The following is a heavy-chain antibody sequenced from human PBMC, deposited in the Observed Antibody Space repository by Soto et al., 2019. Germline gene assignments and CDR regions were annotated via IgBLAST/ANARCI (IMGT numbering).Heavy chain of an antibody. D-gene: IGHD2-2*01. Sequence: SETLSLTCAVSGYSISSGYYWAWIRQPPGKGLEWIGTIYHSGSTFHNPSLKSRVTISVDTSKNQFSLRLSSVTAADTAVYYCAVGYCSSASCSREYFQHWGQGTLVTVSS. CDR2: IYHSGST. V-gene: IGHV4-38-2*01. J-gene: IGHJ1*01. CDR1: GYSISSGYY. CDR3: AVGYCSSASCSREYFQH.